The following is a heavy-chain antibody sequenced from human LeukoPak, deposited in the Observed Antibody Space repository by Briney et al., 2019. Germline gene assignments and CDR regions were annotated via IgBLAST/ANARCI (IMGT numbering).Heavy chain of an antibody. D-gene: IGHD3-22*01. Sequence: SETLSLTCTVSGGSISSYYWGWIRQPAGKGLEWIGRIYTSGSTNYNPSLKSRVTMSVNTSKNQFSLKLSSVTAADTAVYYCARDLPYYDSSGYYFDYWGQGTLVTVSS. V-gene: IGHV4-4*07. CDR2: IYTSGST. CDR3: ARDLPYYDSSGYYFDY. CDR1: GGSISSYY. J-gene: IGHJ4*02.